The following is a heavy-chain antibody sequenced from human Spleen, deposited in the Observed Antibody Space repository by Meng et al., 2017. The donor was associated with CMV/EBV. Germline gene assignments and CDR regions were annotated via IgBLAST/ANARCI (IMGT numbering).Heavy chain of an antibody. J-gene: IGHJ4*02. CDR1: GGSITSHY. V-gene: IGHV4-39*07. Sequence: SETLSLTCTVSGGSITSHYWGWIRQPPGKGLEWIGSIYYSGSTYYNPSLKSRVTISVDTSKNQFSLKLSSVTAADTAVYYCARERSILRFLEWLADYFDYWGQGTLVTVSS. CDR3: ARERSILRFLEWLADYFDY. CDR2: IYYSGST. D-gene: IGHD3-3*01.